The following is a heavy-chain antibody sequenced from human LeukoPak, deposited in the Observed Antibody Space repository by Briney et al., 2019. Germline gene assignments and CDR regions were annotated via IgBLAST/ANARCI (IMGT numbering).Heavy chain of an antibody. CDR1: GFTFSSYG. CDR2: VWYDGNNN. V-gene: IGHV3-33*08. D-gene: IGHD3-10*01. J-gene: IGHJ4*02. CDR3: ARDGSGSDHHFDY. Sequence: GRPLRLSWAASGFTFSSYGMHWVRQAPGKGLEWVAFVWYDGNNNYHADSVKGRFTIYRDNSMNTLYLQMNSLKAEDTAVYYCARDGSGSDHHFDYWGQGTLVTVSS.